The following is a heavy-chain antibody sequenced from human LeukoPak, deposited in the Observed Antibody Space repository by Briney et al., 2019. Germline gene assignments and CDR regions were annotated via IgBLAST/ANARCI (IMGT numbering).Heavy chain of an antibody. J-gene: IGHJ4*02. CDR3: YTITFGGVIVFDY. D-gene: IGHD3-16*02. Sequence: ASVKVSCTVSGYTLTELSMHWVRQAPGQGLEWMGGFDPEDGETIYAQKFQGRVTMTEDTSTDTAYMELSSLRSEDTAVYYCYTITFGGVIVFDYWGQGTLVTVSS. CDR2: FDPEDGET. V-gene: IGHV1-24*01. CDR1: GYTLTELS.